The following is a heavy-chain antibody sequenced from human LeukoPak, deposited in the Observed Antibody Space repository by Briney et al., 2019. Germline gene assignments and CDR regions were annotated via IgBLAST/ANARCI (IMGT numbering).Heavy chain of an antibody. J-gene: IGHJ3*02. CDR2: IYYSGST. CDR3: ARGSCSGGSCYFDAFDI. V-gene: IGHV4-31*03. Sequence: SETLSLTCTVSGGSISSGGYYWSWIRQQPGKGLERIGYIYYSGSTYNNPSLRSRVTISVDTSKNQFSLKLSSVTAADTAVYYCARGSCSGGSCYFDAFDIWGQGTMVTVSS. D-gene: IGHD2-15*01. CDR1: GGSISSGGYY.